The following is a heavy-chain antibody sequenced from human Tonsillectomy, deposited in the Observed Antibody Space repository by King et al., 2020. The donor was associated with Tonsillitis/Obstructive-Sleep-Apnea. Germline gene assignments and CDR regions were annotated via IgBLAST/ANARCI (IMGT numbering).Heavy chain of an antibody. D-gene: IGHD2-2*01. V-gene: IGHV1-2*06. CDR1: GYTFTDSY. Sequence: QLVQSGAEVKKPGASVKVSCKPSGYTFTDSYVHWVRQAPGQGLEWMGRINPNSGDAKFAQKFQGRVTMTRDTSITTAYMELNRLRSDDTAVYYCARVGSPSSSNHYYMDVWGKGTTVTVSS. CDR2: INPNSGDA. CDR3: ARVGSPSSSNHYYMDV. J-gene: IGHJ6*03.